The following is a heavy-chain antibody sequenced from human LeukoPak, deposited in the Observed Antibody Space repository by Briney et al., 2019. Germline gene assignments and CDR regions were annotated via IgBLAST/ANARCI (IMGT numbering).Heavy chain of an antibody. CDR3: ARDHNYAFDY. CDR2: ISSSSGTI. D-gene: IGHD5-18*01. J-gene: IGHJ4*02. V-gene: IGHV3-48*01. Sequence: GGSLRLSCAASGFSISSYEMNWVRQAPGKGLEWVSYISSSSGTINYADSVKGRFTISGDNARNSLYLQMNSLRAEDTAVHYCARDHNYAFDYWGQGTLVTVSS. CDR1: GFSISSYE.